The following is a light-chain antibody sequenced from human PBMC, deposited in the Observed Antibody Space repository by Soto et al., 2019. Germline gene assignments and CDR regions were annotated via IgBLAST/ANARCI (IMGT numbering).Light chain of an antibody. CDR2: EVT. CDR3: SSHAGIINVV. Sequence: QSALTQPPSASGSPGQSVTISCTGTSSDVGGYNYVSWYQQHPGKAPKLIIYEVTKRPSGVPDRFSGSKSGNTASLTVSGLLAEDEADYYCSSHAGIINVVFGGGTQLTVL. CDR1: SSDVGGYNY. V-gene: IGLV2-8*01. J-gene: IGLJ3*02.